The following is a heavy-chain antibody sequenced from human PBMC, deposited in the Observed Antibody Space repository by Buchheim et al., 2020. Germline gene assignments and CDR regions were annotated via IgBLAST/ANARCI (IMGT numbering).Heavy chain of an antibody. J-gene: IGHJ4*02. CDR2: IYYSGST. Sequence: QVQLQESGPGLVKPSETLSLTCTVSGGSISSYYWSWIRQPPGKGLEWIGYIYYSGSTNYNPSLKSRVTISVDTSKNQFSLKLSSVTAADTAVYYCARDRSSGWFDYWGQGTL. D-gene: IGHD6-19*01. V-gene: IGHV4-59*01. CDR1: GGSISSYY. CDR3: ARDRSSGWFDY.